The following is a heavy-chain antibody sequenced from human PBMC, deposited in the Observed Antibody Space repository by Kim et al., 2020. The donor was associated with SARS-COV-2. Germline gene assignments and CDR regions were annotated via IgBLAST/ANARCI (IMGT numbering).Heavy chain of an antibody. D-gene: IGHD1-26*01. Sequence: PVSVRGRFTISRENAKNSLYLQMNSLRAGDTAVYYCARASRWDSRDGMDVWGQGTTVTVSS. J-gene: IGHJ6*02. CDR3: ARASRWDSRDGMDV. V-gene: IGHV3-13*01.